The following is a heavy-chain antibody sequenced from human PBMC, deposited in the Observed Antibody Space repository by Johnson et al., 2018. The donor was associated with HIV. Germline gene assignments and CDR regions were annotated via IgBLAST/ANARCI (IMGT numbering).Heavy chain of an antibody. CDR1: GFTFSSYP. CDR2: ISYDGSKK. CDR3: AKGRSDGYNWVDAFDI. Sequence: QLMESGGGVVQPGRSLRLSCAASGFTFSSYPMHWVRQAPGKGLEWMAFISYDGSKKYYADSVKGRVTISRDNSKNMLYLQMNSLRTEDTALYYCAKGRSDGYNWVDAFDIWGQGTMVTVSS. V-gene: IGHV3-30*04. D-gene: IGHD5-24*01. J-gene: IGHJ3*02.